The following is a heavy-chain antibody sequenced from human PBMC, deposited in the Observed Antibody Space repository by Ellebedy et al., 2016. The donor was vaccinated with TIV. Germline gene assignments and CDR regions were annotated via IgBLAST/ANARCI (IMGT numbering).Heavy chain of an antibody. J-gene: IGHJ4*02. Sequence: PGGSLRLSCAASGFTFSNSAMSWVRQAPGKGMEWVSAISSGGSGTYYAESVKGRFTISRDNSKNTLELHMNSLRAKDKAVYYCAKGSSLFDYWGQGTLVTVSS. CDR1: GFTFSNSA. CDR3: AKGSSLFDY. V-gene: IGHV3-23*01. CDR2: ISSGGSGT.